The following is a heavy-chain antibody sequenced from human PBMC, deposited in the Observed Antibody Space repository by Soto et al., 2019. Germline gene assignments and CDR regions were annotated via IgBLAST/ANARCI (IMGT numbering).Heavy chain of an antibody. J-gene: IGHJ6*02. V-gene: IGHV3-7*01. D-gene: IGHD5-12*01. CDR2: IKQDGSEK. CDR1: GFTFSSYW. Sequence: GGSLRLSCAASGFTFSSYWMSWVRQAPGKGLEWVANIKQDGSEKYYVDSVKGRFTISRDNAKNSLYLQMNSLRAEDTAVYYCARDPNIVATMGSIYYYYGMDVWGQGTTVTVPS. CDR3: ARDPNIVATMGSIYYYYGMDV.